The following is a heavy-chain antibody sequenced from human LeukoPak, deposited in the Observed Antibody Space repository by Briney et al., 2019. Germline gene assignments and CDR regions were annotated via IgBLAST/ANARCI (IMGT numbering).Heavy chain of an antibody. D-gene: IGHD3-22*01. V-gene: IGHV3-48*03. CDR3: AGGIFYFDSSGSPDY. CDR2: ISSSGSTI. J-gene: IGHJ4*02. CDR1: GFTFSSYE. Sequence: GGSLRLSCAASGFTFSSYEMNWVRQAPGKGLEWVSYISSSGSTIYYADSVKGRFTISRDNAKNSLYLQMNSLRAEDTAVYYCAGGIFYFDSSGSPDYWGQGTLVPVSS.